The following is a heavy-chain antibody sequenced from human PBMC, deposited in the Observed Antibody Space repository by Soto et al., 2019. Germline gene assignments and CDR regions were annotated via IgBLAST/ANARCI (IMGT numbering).Heavy chain of an antibody. D-gene: IGHD1-1*01. J-gene: IGHJ5*01. V-gene: IGHV4-59*01. Sequence: SETLSLTCTVSGGSMSRYYWTWIRQPPGKGLEWIGNIHYTGSTNYNPSLKSRVTILLGTSTSQFSLKVSSVTAADTAGYYCARDLTIPSTDGQLDPWGQGTLVTFSS. CDR1: GGSMSRYY. CDR3: ARDLTIPSTDGQLDP. CDR2: IHYTGST.